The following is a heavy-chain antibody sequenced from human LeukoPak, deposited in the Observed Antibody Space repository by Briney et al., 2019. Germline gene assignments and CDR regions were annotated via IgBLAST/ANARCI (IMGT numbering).Heavy chain of an antibody. D-gene: IGHD2-15*01. J-gene: IGHJ1*01. V-gene: IGHV1-69*04. Sequence: SVKVSCKASGGTFSSYAINWVRQAPGQGLEWMGRIIPILGIANYAQKFQGRVTITADKSTSTAYMELSSLRSEDTAVYYCARGGYCSGGSCYAGYFQHWGQGTLVTVSS. CDR3: ARGGYCSGGSCYAGYFQH. CDR1: GGTFSSYA. CDR2: IIPILGIA.